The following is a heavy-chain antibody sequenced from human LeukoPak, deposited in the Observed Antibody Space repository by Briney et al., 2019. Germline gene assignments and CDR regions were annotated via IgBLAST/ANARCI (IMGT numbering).Heavy chain of an antibody. CDR3: ARDLPLGSFRYFEP. CDR2: FYTSGST. CDR1: GASISNYY. Sequence: PSETLSLTCSVSGASISNYYWSWIRQPAGKGLEWIGHFYTSGSTKYNPSLKSRVTMSVDTSKNHFSLKLSSVTAADTAVYYCARDLPLGSFRYFEPWGPGPLVTVSS. V-gene: IGHV4-4*07. D-gene: IGHD7-27*01. J-gene: IGHJ2*01.